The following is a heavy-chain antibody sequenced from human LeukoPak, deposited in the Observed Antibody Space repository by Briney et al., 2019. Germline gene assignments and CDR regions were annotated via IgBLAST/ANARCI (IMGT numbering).Heavy chain of an antibody. CDR3: ATATSGYYYDSSGYYGHY. CDR1: GYTLTELS. J-gene: IGHJ4*02. CDR2: FDPEDGET. V-gene: IGHV1-24*01. D-gene: IGHD3-22*01. Sequence: ASVKVSCKVSGYTLTELSMHWVRQAPGKGLEWMGGFDPEDGETIYAQKFQGRVTMTGDTSTDTAYMELSSLRSEDTAVYYCATATSGYYYDSSGYYGHYWGQGTLVTVSS.